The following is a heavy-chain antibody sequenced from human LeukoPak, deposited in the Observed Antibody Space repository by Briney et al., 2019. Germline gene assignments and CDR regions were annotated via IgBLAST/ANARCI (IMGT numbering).Heavy chain of an antibody. V-gene: IGHV4-61*02. J-gene: IGHJ3*02. D-gene: IGHD3-22*01. Sequence: SETLSLTCTVSADSISSGDYYWRWIRQPAGKGLEWIGRITSSGSTNYNPSLKSLFTISVDTSKNLFSLRLSSVTAAVSAVYFCARGPYSYDSSGAFDIWGQGTMVTVSS. CDR2: ITSSGST. CDR3: ARGPYSYDSSGAFDI. CDR1: ADSISSGDYY.